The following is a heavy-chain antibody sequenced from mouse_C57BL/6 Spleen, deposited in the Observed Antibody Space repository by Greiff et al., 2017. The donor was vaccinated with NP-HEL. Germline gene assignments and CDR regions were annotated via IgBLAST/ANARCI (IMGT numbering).Heavy chain of an antibody. CDR3: ARPLNWDDYAMDY. CDR1: GFSLTSYG. D-gene: IGHD4-1*01. CDR2: IWSDGST. Sequence: VQRVESGPGLVAPSQSLSITCTVSGFSLTSYGVHWVRQPPGKGLEWLVVIWSDGSTTYNSALKSRLSISKDNSKSQVFLKMNSLQTDDTAMYYCARPLNWDDYAMDYWGQGTSVTVSS. J-gene: IGHJ4*01. V-gene: IGHV2-6*03.